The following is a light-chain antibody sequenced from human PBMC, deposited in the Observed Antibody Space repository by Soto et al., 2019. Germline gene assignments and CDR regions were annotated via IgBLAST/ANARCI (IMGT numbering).Light chain of an antibody. CDR1: HDVDIY. CDR2: DAS. V-gene: IGKV3-11*01. J-gene: IGKJ5*01. CDR3: YLGKDWPPLT. Sequence: EAVLTQSPATLSLSPGETATLSCRASHDVDIYLAWYQQRPGQAPRLLIYDASNRAPVIPARFSGSGSGTDFTLPISSLEPEDVAVYYRYLGKDWPPLTFGQGTRREIK.